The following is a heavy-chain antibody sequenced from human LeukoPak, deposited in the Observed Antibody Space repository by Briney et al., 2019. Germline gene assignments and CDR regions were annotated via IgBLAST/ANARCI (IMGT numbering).Heavy chain of an antibody. V-gene: IGHV3-48*02. Sequence: GGSLRLSCAASGFTFSTYGMHWVRQAPGKGLEWVSYISSSSSYIYYADSVKGRFTISRDNAKNSLYLQMNSLRDEDTAVYYCASGQYCSGGSCYQDAFDFWGQGTMVTVSS. CDR2: ISSSSSYI. J-gene: IGHJ3*01. CDR3: ASGQYCSGGSCYQDAFDF. CDR1: GFTFSTYG. D-gene: IGHD2-15*01.